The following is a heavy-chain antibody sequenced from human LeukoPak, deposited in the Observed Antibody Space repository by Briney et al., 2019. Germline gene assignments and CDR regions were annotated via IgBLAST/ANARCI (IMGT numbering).Heavy chain of an antibody. V-gene: IGHV1-2*02. D-gene: IGHD3-10*01. CDR2: INPNSGGT. J-gene: IGHJ4*02. CDR3: ARARGVADPIDY. CDR1: GYTFIGYY. Sequence: ASVKVSCKASGYTFIGYYIHWVRQAPGQGLEWMGWINPNSGGTNYAQKFQGRVTMTRDTSISTAYMELSRLRSDDTAVYYCARARGVADPIDYWGQGTLVTVSS.